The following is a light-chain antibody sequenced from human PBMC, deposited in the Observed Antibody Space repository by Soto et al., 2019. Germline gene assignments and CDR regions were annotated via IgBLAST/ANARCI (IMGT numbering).Light chain of an antibody. CDR1: QDISNY. CDR3: QQYDNLPSLT. CDR2: DAS. Sequence: DIQMTQSPSSLSASVGDRVTITCQASQDISNYLNWYQQKPGKAPKLLIYDASNLETGVPSRFSGSGSVTDVTITISSLQPEDIATDYCQQYDNLPSLTFGGGTKVEIK. V-gene: IGKV1-33*01. J-gene: IGKJ4*01.